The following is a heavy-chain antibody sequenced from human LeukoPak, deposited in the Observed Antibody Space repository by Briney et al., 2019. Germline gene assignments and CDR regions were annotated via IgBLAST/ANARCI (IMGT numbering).Heavy chain of an antibody. D-gene: IGHD3-22*01. J-gene: IGHJ4*02. V-gene: IGHV4-39*01. Sequence: SETLPLTCTVSGGSISSSTYYWGWIRQPPGKGLEWIGSISYSGRTYYTPSLKSRVTTSVDTSKNQFSLRLSSVTAADTAVYYCERQSDSSGYIHTWGQGTLVTVSS. CDR3: ERQSDSSGYIHT. CDR2: ISYSGRT. CDR1: GGSISSSTYY.